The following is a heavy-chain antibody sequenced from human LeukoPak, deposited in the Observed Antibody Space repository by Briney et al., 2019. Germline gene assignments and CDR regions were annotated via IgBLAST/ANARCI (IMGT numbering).Heavy chain of an antibody. Sequence: GGSLRLSCAASGFTFSDAWMSWVRQAPGKGLEWVGRIKSKTDGGTTDYAAPVKGRFNISRDDSKNTLYLQMNSLKTEDTAVYYCTTGDDGSGSYYKGYYFDYWGQGTLVTVSS. J-gene: IGHJ4*02. CDR3: TTGDDGSGSYYKGYYFDY. CDR1: GFTFSDAW. CDR2: IKSKTDGGTT. V-gene: IGHV3-15*01. D-gene: IGHD3-10*01.